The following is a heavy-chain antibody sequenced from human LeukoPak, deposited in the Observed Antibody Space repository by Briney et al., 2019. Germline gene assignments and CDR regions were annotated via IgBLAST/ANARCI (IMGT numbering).Heavy chain of an antibody. CDR1: GGSISSGSYY. V-gene: IGHV4-61*02. J-gene: IGHJ1*01. CDR2: IYTSGST. Sequence: PSETLSLTCTVSGGSISSGSYYWSWIRQPAGKGLEWIGRIYTSGSTNYNPSLKSRVTISVDTSKNQFSLKLSSVTAADTAVYYCAKDDAWGRYKHWGQGTLVTVSS. CDR3: AKDDAWGRYKH. D-gene: IGHD3-16*01.